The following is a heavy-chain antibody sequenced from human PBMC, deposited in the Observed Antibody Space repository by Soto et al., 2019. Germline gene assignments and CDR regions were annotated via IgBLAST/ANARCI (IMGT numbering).Heavy chain of an antibody. CDR2: IYWNDDK. Sequence: SGPTLVNPTQTLTLTCTFSGFSLTTSGVGVGWIRQPPGKALEWLALIYWNDDKRYSPSLKGRLTITKDTSKNQVVLAMTNMDPVDTATYYCAHHTLTPVTNWFDPWGLGALVTVYS. V-gene: IGHV2-5*01. CDR1: GFSLTTSGVG. D-gene: IGHD4-17*01. CDR3: AHHTLTPVTNWFDP. J-gene: IGHJ5*02.